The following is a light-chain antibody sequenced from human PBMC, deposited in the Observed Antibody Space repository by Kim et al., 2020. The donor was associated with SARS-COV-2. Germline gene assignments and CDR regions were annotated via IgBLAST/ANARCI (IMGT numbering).Light chain of an antibody. CDR3: QVWDTDTALWV. V-gene: IGLV3-1*01. J-gene: IGLJ3*02. CDR2: QDA. CDR1: KLGDKF. Sequence: SYEPTQPPSVSVSPGQTASVTCSGDKLGDKFACWYQQKSGQSPMLVIYQDAKRPSGIPERFSGSNSGDTATLTISETQATDEADYYCQVWDTDTALWVFGGGTQLTVL.